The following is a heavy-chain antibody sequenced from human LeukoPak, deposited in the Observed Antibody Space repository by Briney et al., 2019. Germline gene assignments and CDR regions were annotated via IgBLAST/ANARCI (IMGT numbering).Heavy chain of an antibody. Sequence: SETLSLTCSVSGGSISSNHWSWIRQPPGKGLEWIGYIYYSGSTNYNPSLKSRVTISIDTSKNQFSLKLSSVTAADTAVYYCARVAYDWYFDLWGRGTLVSVSS. D-gene: IGHD2-21*01. V-gene: IGHV4-59*01. CDR1: GGSISSNH. CDR2: IYYSGST. J-gene: IGHJ2*01. CDR3: ARVAYDWYFDL.